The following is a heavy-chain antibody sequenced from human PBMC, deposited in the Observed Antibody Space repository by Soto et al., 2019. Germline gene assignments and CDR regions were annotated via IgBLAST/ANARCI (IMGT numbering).Heavy chain of an antibody. CDR1: GGSISSGGYS. Sequence: SETLSLTCAVSGGSISSGGYSWSWIRQPPGKGLEWIGYIYHSGSTYYNPSLKSRVTISVDRSKNQFSLKLSSVTAADTAVYYCARESESGAFDIWGQRTMVTVS. CDR3: ARESESGAFDI. J-gene: IGHJ3*02. V-gene: IGHV4-30-2*01. CDR2: IYHSGST.